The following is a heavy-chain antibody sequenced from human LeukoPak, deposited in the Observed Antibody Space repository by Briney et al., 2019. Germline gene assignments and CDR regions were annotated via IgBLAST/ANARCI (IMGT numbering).Heavy chain of an antibody. J-gene: IGHJ2*01. Sequence: GGSLRLSCAASGFTVSSNYMSWVRQAPGKGLEWVSVIYSGGSTYYADSVKGRFTISRDNSKNTLYLQMNSLRAEDTAVYYCARDKVYYYDSSGYSYYWYFDLWGRGTLDTVSS. V-gene: IGHV3-66*01. D-gene: IGHD3-22*01. CDR1: GFTVSSNY. CDR2: IYSGGST. CDR3: ARDKVYYYDSSGYSYYWYFDL.